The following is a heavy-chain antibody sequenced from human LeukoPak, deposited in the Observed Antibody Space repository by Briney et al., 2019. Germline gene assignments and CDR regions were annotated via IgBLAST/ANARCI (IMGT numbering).Heavy chain of an antibody. V-gene: IGHV1-69*10. CDR2: IIPILGIA. J-gene: IGHJ4*02. CDR1: GGTFSSYA. Sequence: ASVKVSCKASGGTFSSYAISWVRQAPGQGLEWMGGIIPILGIANYAQKFQGRVTITADESTSTAYMELSSLRSEDTAVYYCARLARGPGGYVHGAFDYWGQGTLVTVSS. D-gene: IGHD5-12*01. CDR3: ARLARGPGGYVHGAFDY.